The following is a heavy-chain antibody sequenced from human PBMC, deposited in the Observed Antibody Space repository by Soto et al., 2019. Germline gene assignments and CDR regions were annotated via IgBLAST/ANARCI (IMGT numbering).Heavy chain of an antibody. J-gene: IGHJ4*01. CDR1: GGSVSNGMSY. Sequence: ETLSLTCPDPGGSVSNGMSYRRCIRQPPGRGLVCIGNVYFTGTTIYNPSLKSSVTMSVDTYKDQFFLKLTSVNAADTAVYYCARHCNNSDCRHLYYFDYWVLGTLVTVYS. CDR3: ARHCNNSDCRHLYYFDY. D-gene: IGHD2-8*01. CDR2: VYFTGTT. V-gene: IGHV4-61*01.